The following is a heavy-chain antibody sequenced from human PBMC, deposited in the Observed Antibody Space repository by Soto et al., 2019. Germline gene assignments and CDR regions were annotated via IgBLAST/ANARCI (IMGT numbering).Heavy chain of an antibody. Sequence: EVQLVESGGGLVQPGRSLRLSCAGSGFSFINHHMHWVRQAPGKGLEYVSGISASGSTIYYADSVKGRFTISRDNSKNTLFLQMGDLRNEDMAVYYCARVRKTYGDYDYWGQGTLVTVSS. CDR1: GFSFINHH. CDR2: ISASGSTI. J-gene: IGHJ4*02. V-gene: IGHV3-64*07. D-gene: IGHD4-17*01. CDR3: ARVRKTYGDYDY.